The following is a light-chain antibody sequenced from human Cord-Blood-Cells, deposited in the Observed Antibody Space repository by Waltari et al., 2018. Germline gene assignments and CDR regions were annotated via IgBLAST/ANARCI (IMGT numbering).Light chain of an antibody. CDR1: ALPKQN. J-gene: IGLJ1*01. V-gene: IGLV3-25*03. CDR2: KDS. Sequence: SYELTQPPSVSVSPGQTARITCSGDALPKQNAYWYQQKPGQAPVLVIYKDSERPPGIPERFSGSSSGTTVTLTISGVQAEDEADYYCQSADSSGTYYVFGTGTKVTVL. CDR3: QSADSSGTYYV.